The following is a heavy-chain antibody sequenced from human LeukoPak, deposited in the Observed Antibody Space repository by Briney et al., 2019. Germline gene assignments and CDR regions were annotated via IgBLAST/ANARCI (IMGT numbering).Heavy chain of an antibody. V-gene: IGHV1-8*03. CDR2: MNPNSGNT. D-gene: IGHD2-21*02. CDR3: ARDDIVVVTAHDAFDI. Sequence: AASVKVSCRASGYTFTSYDINWVRQATGQGLEWMGWMNPNSGNTGYAQKFQGRVTITRNTSISTAYMELRSLRSDDTAVYYCARDDIVVVTAHDAFDIWGQGTMVTVSS. J-gene: IGHJ3*02. CDR1: GYTFTSYD.